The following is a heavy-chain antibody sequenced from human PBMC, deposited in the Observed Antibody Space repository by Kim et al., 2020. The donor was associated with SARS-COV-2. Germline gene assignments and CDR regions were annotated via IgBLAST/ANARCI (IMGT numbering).Heavy chain of an antibody. Sequence: SETLSLTCAVYGGSFRGYYWSWIRQPPGKGLEWIGEINHSGSTNYNPSLKSRVTISVDTSKNQFSLKLSSVTAADTAVYYCARGQVGAGLGYWGQGTLVTVSS. CDR1: GGSFRGYY. J-gene: IGHJ4*02. CDR2: INHSGST. V-gene: IGHV4-34*01. D-gene: IGHD1-26*01. CDR3: ARGQVGAGLGY.